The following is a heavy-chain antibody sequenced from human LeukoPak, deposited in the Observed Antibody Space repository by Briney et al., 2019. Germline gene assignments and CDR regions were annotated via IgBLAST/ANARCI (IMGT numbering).Heavy chain of an antibody. D-gene: IGHD3-22*01. CDR1: GDSINSLDL. Sequence: SGTLSLTCTVSGDSINSLDLWSWVRQPPGKGLEWIGEINHSGSTNYNPSLKSRVTISVDTSKNQFSLKLSSVTAADTAVYYCARGYYDSSGYYFDYWGQGTLVTVSS. CDR2: INHSGST. CDR3: ARGYYDSSGYYFDY. J-gene: IGHJ4*02. V-gene: IGHV4-4*02.